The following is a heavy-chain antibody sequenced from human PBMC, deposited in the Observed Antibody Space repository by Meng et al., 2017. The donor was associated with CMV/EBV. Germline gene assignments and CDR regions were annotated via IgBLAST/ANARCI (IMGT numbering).Heavy chain of an antibody. J-gene: IGHJ4*02. CDR3: ARGVAAAGQALN. V-gene: IGHV1-69*12. D-gene: IGHD6-13*01. Sequence: QGQLVQSGAEVKKPGASVMVSCKASGGTLSSYAISWVLQAPGQGLEWMGGIIPIFGTANYAQKFQGRVTITADESTSTAYMELRSLRSDDTAVYYCARGVAAAGQALNWGQGTLVTVSS. CDR1: GGTLSSYA. CDR2: IIPIFGTA.